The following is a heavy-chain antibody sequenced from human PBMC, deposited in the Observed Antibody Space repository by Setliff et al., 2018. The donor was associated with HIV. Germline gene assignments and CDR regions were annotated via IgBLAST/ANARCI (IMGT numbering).Heavy chain of an antibody. CDR2: INPSGGST. CDR3: ATLGVAVTGTVDY. J-gene: IGHJ4*02. CDR1: GYTFITYY. Sequence: ASVKVSCKASGYTFITYYMHWVRQAPGQGLEWMGIINPSGGSTNYAQKFQGRVTMTRDTSTSTVYIEVSSLKSEDTAVYYCATLGVAVTGTVDYWGQGTLVTVSS. V-gene: IGHV1-46*01. D-gene: IGHD6-19*01.